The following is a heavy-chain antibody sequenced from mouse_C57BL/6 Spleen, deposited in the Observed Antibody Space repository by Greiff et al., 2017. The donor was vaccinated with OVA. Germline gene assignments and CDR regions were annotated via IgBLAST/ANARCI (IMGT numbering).Heavy chain of an antibody. CDR1: GYAFSSYW. V-gene: IGHV1-80*01. D-gene: IGHD2-1*01. J-gene: IGHJ1*03. CDR2: IYPGDGDT. Sequence: VQLQQSGAELVKPGASVKISCKASGYAFSSYWMNWVKQRPGKGLEWIGQIYPGDGDTNYNGKFKGKATLTADKSSSTAYMQLSSLTSEDSAVYFCARGGDYGNYWYFDVWGTGTTVTVSS. CDR3: ARGGDYGNYWYFDV.